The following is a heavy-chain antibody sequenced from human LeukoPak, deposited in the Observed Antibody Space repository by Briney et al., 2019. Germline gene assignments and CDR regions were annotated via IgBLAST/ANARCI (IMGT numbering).Heavy chain of an antibody. CDR2: IYYSGST. CDR3: ARDGTFDAFDI. D-gene: IGHD1-26*01. CDR1: GGSISSYY. V-gene: IGHV4-59*01. Sequence: SETLSLTCTVSGGSISSYYWSWIRQPPGKGLEWIGYIYYSGSTNYNPSLKSRVTISVDTSKNQFSLKLSSVTAADTAVYYCARDGTFDAFDIWGQGTMVTVSS. J-gene: IGHJ3*02.